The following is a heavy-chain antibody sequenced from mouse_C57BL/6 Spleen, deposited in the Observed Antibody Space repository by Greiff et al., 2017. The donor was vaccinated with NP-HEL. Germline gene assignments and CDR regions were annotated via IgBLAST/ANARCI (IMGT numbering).Heavy chain of an antibody. D-gene: IGHD1-1*01. CDR2: IYPGDGDT. CDR3: AREGRGYYGSSYDY. V-gene: IGHV1-82*01. Sequence: QVQLQQSGPELVKPGASVKISCKASGYAFSSSWMNWVKQRPGKGLEWIGRIYPGDGDTNYNGKFKGKATLTADKSSSTAYMQLSSLTSEDSAVYFCAREGRGYYGSSYDYWGQGTTLTVSS. CDR1: GYAFSSSW. J-gene: IGHJ2*01.